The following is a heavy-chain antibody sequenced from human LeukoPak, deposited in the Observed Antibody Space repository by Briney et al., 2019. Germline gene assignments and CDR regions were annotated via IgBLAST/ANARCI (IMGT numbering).Heavy chain of an antibody. J-gene: IGHJ4*02. CDR1: GGSISSYY. CDR2: IYYSGST. Sequence: PSETLSLTCTVSGGSISSYYWSWLRQPPGKGLEWIGYIYYSGSTNYNPSLKSRVTISVDTSKNQFSLKLSSVTAAYTAVYYCVRESQFSPFFDYWGQGTLVTVSS. CDR3: VRESQFSPFFDY. V-gene: IGHV4-59*01.